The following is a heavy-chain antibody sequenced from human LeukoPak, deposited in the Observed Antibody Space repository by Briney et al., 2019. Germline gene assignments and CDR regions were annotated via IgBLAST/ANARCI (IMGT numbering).Heavy chain of an antibody. D-gene: IGHD6-19*01. CDR3: ARVVPMTSSGWPIDY. CDR2: INPSGGST. J-gene: IGHJ4*02. Sequence: ASVKVSCKVSGYTLTELSMHWVRQAPGQGLEWMGIINPSGGSTSYAQKFQGRVTMTRDMSTSTVYMELSSLRSEDTAVYYCARVVPMTSSGWPIDYWGQGTLVTVSS. V-gene: IGHV1-46*01. CDR1: GYTLTELS.